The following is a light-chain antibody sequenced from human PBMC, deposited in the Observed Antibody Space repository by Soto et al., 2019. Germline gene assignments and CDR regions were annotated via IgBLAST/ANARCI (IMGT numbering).Light chain of an antibody. V-gene: IGLV1-51*01. J-gene: IGLJ7*01. CDR1: SSNVGETF. Sequence: QSVLTQPPSVSAAPGQRVTIYCSGSSSNVGETFVSWYQHLPGTAPKLLIYETNKRPSGIPDRFSGSKSGTSATLGITGLQTGDEADYFCGTWDSSLNVYVFGSGTQLTVL. CDR3: GTWDSSLNVYV. CDR2: ETN.